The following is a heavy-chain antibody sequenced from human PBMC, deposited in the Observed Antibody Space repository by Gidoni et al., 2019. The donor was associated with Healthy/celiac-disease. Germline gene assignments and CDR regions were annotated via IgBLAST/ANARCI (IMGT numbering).Heavy chain of an antibody. D-gene: IGHD3-3*01. V-gene: IGHV5-51*01. CDR2: IYPGDSDT. CDR3: ARTTLRFLEWFIAKGSGGEYYFDY. J-gene: IGHJ4*02. Sequence: EVQLVQSDAVVQKPVESMTISCKGSGYSFTSYWIGWVRQMPGKGLEWMGIIYPGDSDTRYSPSFQGQVTISADKSISTAYLQWSSLKASDTAMYYCARTTLRFLEWFIAKGSGGEYYFDYWGQGTLVTVSS. CDR1: GYSFTSYW.